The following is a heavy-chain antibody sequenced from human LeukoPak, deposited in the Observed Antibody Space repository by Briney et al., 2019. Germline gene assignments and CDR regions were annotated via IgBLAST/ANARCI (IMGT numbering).Heavy chain of an antibody. J-gene: IGHJ4*02. CDR2: IRSKANSYAT. V-gene: IGHV3-73*01. D-gene: IGHD4-17*01. Sequence: GGSLRLSCAASGFTFSGSAMHWVRQASGKGLEWVGRIRSKANSYATAYAASVKGRSTISRDDSKNTAYLQMNSLKTEDTAVYYCTRVGYGDYKQVDYWGQGTLVTVSS. CDR1: GFTFSGSA. CDR3: TRVGYGDYKQVDY.